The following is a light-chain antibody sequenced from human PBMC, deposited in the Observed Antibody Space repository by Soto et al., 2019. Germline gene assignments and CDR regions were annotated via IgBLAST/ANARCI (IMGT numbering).Light chain of an antibody. Sequence: DIQMTQSPSSLSASVGDRVAITCRASQHIGSYLNWYQQKPGKAPKLLIYAASTLQSGVTSRFSGSGSWTYFTLTISSLQPEDFATYYCQQSYSSPFTFGPGTKVDVK. CDR2: AAS. CDR3: QQSYSSPFT. J-gene: IGKJ3*01. V-gene: IGKV1-39*01. CDR1: QHIGSY.